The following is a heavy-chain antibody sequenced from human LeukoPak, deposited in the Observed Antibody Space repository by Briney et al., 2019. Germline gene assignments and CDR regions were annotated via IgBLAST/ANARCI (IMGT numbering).Heavy chain of an antibody. CDR2: IIPIFGTA. D-gene: IGHD1-26*01. Sequence: ASVKVSCKASGGTFSSYAISWVRQAPGQGLEWMGGIIPIFGTANYAQKFQGRVTTTADESTSTAYMELSSLRSEDTAVYYCARLGGATQAFDYWGQGTLVTVSS. CDR1: GGTFSSYA. J-gene: IGHJ4*02. V-gene: IGHV1-69*01. CDR3: ARLGGATQAFDY.